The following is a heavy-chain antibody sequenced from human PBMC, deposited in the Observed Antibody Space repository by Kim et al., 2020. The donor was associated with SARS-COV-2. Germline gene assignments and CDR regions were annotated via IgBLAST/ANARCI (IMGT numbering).Heavy chain of an antibody. V-gene: IGHV4-39*01. D-gene: IGHD3-10*01. J-gene: IGHJ5*02. CDR3: ARGFYLDP. CDR2: IYYSGST. CDR1: GGSISSSSYY. Sequence: SETLSLTCTVSGGSISSSSYYWGWIRQPPGKGLEWIGSIYYSGSTYYNPSLKSRVTISVDTSKNQFSLKLSSVTAADTAVYYCARGFYLDPWGQGTLVTVSS.